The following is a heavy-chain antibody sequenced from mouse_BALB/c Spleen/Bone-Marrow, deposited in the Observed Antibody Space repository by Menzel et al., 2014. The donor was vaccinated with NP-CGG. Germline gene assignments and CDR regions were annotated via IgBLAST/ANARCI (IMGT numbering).Heavy chain of an antibody. CDR2: IDPANGNT. J-gene: IGHJ3*01. V-gene: IGHV14-3*02. D-gene: IGHD2-4*01. Sequence: VQLQQSGAELVKPGASVKLSCTASGFNIKDTYMHWVKQRPEQGLEWIGRIDPANGNTKYDPKFQGKATITADTSSNAACLQLRSLASEDTAVYYCARMIAAYWGQGTLVTVSA. CDR3: ARMIAAY. CDR1: GFNIKDTY.